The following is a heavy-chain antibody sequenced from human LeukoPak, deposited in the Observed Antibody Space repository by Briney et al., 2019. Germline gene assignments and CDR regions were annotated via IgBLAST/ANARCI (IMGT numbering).Heavy chain of an antibody. J-gene: IGHJ6*03. Sequence: GGSLRLSCAASGFTFSSYWMHWVRQAPGKGLVWVSRINSDGSSTSYANSVKGRFTISRDNAKNTLYLQMSSLRAEDTAVYYCARVVTGYSSSWYSVPGTYYYYYYMDVWGKGTTVTISS. D-gene: IGHD6-13*01. CDR2: INSDGSST. V-gene: IGHV3-74*01. CDR1: GFTFSSYW. CDR3: ARVVTGYSSSWYSVPGTYYYYYYMDV.